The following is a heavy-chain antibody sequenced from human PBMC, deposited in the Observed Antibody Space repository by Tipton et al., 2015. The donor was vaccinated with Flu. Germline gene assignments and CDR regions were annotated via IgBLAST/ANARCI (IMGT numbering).Heavy chain of an antibody. D-gene: IGHD6-13*01. V-gene: IGHV4-4*02. J-gene: IGHJ4*02. Sequence: GSLRLSCAVSGGSISSSNWWSWVRQPPGKGLEWIGEIYHSGSTNYNPSLKSRVTISVDKSKNQFSLKLSSVTAADTAVYYCESWLSSSWYSSYFDYWGQGTLVTVSS. CDR2: IYHSGST. CDR3: ESWLSSSWYSSYFDY. CDR1: GGSISSSNW.